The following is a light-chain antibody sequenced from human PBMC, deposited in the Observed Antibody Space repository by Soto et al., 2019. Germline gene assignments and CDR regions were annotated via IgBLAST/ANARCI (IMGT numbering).Light chain of an antibody. Sequence: QSVLTQPPSVSAAPGQKVTISCSGSSSNIGNNYVSWYQQLPGTAPKLLIYDNNKRPSGIPDRFSGSKSGTSATLGITGFQTGDEADYYCGTWDSSLSADVVFGGGTQLTVL. CDR3: GTWDSSLSADVV. CDR2: DNN. J-gene: IGLJ2*01. V-gene: IGLV1-51*01. CDR1: SSNIGNNY.